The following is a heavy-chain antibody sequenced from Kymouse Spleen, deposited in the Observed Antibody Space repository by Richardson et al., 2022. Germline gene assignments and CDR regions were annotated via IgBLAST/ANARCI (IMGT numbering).Heavy chain of an antibody. CDR1: GFTFSSYG. CDR3: AKRATVVTDYYYYGMDV. V-gene: IGHV3-30*18. D-gene: IGHD4-23*01. J-gene: IGHJ6*02. CDR2: ISYDGSNK. Sequence: QVQLVESGGGVVQPGRSLRLSCAASGFTFSSYGMHWVRQAPGKGLEWVAVISYDGSNKYYADSVKGRFTISRDNSKNTLYLQMNSLRAEDTAVYYCAKRATVVTDYYYYGMDVWGQGTTVTVSS.